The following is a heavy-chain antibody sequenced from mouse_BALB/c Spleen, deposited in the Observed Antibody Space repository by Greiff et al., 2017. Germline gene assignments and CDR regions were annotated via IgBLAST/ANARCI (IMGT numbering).Heavy chain of an antibody. CDR3: ARPYGSRGGYYCDY. V-gene: IGHV1-14*01. Sequence: EVQLQQSGPELVKPGASVKMSCKASGYTFTSYVMHWVKQKPGQGLEWIGYINPYNDGTKYNEKFKGKATLTSDKSSSTAYMELSSLTSEDSAVYYGARPYGSRGGYYCDYWGQGTTLTVSS. CDR2: INPYNDGT. J-gene: IGHJ2*01. CDR1: GYTFTSYV. D-gene: IGHD1-1*01.